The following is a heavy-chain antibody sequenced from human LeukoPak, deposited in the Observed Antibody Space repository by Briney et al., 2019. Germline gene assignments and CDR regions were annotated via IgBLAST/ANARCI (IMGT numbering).Heavy chain of an antibody. Sequence: GGSLRLSCAASGFTFSSYAMSWVRQAPGKGLEWVSAISGSGGSTYYADSVKGRFTISRDNSKNTLYLQMTSLRAEDTAVYYCAKEEAGTMIVVVISTFDNWGQGTLVTVSS. J-gene: IGHJ4*02. D-gene: IGHD3-22*01. CDR1: GFTFSSYA. V-gene: IGHV3-23*01. CDR3: AKEEAGTMIVVVISTFDN. CDR2: ISGSGGST.